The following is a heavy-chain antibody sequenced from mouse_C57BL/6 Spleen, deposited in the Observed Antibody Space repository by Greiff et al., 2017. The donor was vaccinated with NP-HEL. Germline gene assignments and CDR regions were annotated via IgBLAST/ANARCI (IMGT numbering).Heavy chain of an antibody. D-gene: IGHD2-4*01. J-gene: IGHJ3*01. V-gene: IGHV1-5*01. Sequence: VQLQQSGTVLARPGASVKMSCKTSGYTFTSYWMHWVKQRPGQGLDWMGAIYPGNSDTSYNQKFKGKAKLTAVTSASTAYMELSSLTNEDSAVYYCTGDYDPWFAYWGQGTLVTVSA. CDR3: TGDYDPWFAY. CDR2: IYPGNSDT. CDR1: GYTFTSYW.